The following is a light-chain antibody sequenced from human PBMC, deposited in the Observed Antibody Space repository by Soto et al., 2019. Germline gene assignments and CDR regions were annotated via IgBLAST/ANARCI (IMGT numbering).Light chain of an antibody. CDR2: AAS. V-gene: IGKV1-9*01. J-gene: IGKJ5*01. Sequence: DIQLTQSPSFLSASVGDRVTITCRASQGISSYLAWYQQKPGKAPKLLIYAASTLQSGVPSKFSGSGSGTELTLTISSLQPEDFATYYCQQLNSYPSITFGQGTRLEIK. CDR1: QGISSY. CDR3: QQLNSYPSIT.